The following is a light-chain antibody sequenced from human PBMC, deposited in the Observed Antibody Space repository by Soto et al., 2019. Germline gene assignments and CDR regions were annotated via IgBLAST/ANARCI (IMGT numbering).Light chain of an antibody. Sequence: DIQLYQSPSTLSACLRERVTLTCRASQTISSWLAWFQQRPGRAPKFLIYKASSLKNGVPLRFSGSGSGTEFTLTISSLQPDDFATYYCQQYNSYPWTFGQGTKVDI. CDR3: QQYNSYPWT. J-gene: IGKJ1*01. CDR1: QTISSW. V-gene: IGKV1-5*03. CDR2: KAS.